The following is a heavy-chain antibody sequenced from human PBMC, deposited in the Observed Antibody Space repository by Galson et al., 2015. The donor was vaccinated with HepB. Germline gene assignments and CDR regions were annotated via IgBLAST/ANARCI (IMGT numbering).Heavy chain of an antibody. D-gene: IGHD2-8*01. CDR1: GFTFSSYG. CDR2: IRYDGSNK. CDR3: AKKVSKPYWYFDL. J-gene: IGHJ2*01. Sequence: LRLSCAASGFTFSSYGMHWVRQAPGKGLEWVAFIRYDGSNKYYADSVKGRFTISRDNSKNTLYLQMNSLRAEDTAVYYCAKKVSKPYWYFDLWGRGTLVTVSS. V-gene: IGHV3-30*02.